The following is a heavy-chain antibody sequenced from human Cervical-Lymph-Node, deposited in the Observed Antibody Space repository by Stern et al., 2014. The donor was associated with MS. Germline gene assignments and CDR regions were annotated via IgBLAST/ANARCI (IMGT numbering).Heavy chain of an antibody. CDR3: AREYCSGGSCPRYFDY. CDR1: GYTFTSYY. Sequence: VQLVQSGAEVKKPGASVKVSCKASGYTFTSYYMHWVRQAPGQGLEWMGIINPSGGSTSYAQKFQGRVTMTRDTSTSTVYMELSSLRSEDTAVYYCAREYCSGGSCPRYFDYWGQGTLVTVSS. V-gene: IGHV1-46*03. D-gene: IGHD2-15*01. J-gene: IGHJ4*02. CDR2: INPSGGST.